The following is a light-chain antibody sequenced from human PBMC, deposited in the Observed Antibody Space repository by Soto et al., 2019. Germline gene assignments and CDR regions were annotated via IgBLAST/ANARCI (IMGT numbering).Light chain of an antibody. V-gene: IGKV1-33*01. CDR2: DAS. CDR1: QDISNY. CDR3: QQYDNLPIT. J-gene: IGKJ5*01. Sequence: DIQMTQSPSSVSASVGDTVTITCQASQDISNYLNWYQQKPGKAPKLLIYDASNLETGVPSRFSGSGSGTDFTFTISSLQPEDIATYYCQQYDNLPITFGQGTRLEIK.